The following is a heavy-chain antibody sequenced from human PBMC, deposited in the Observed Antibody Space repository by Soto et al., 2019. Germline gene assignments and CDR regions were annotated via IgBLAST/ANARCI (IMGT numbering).Heavy chain of an antibody. J-gene: IGHJ5*02. V-gene: IGHV3-30*18. Sequence: QVQLVESGGGVVQPGRSLRLSCAASGFTFSSYGMHWVRQAPGKGLEWVAVTSYGGSNNYYADSVKGRFTISRDNSKNTLYLQMNILSAEDTAVYYCAKDNCISTSCYRLYNWFDPWGQGTLVTVSS. CDR2: TSYGGSNN. D-gene: IGHD2-2*01. CDR1: GFTFSSYG. CDR3: AKDNCISTSCYRLYNWFDP.